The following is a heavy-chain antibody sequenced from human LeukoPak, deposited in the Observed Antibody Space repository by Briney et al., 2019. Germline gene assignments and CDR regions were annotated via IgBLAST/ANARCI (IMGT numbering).Heavy chain of an antibody. CDR1: KFTFSNYA. J-gene: IGHJ6*03. Sequence: GGSLRLSCAASKFTFSNYAMSWVRQAPGKGLEWVSAISGSGGSTYYADSVKGRFTISRDNSKNTLYLQMNSLRAEDTAVYYCAKDLGGGTTPYYYYYMDVWGKGTTVTVSS. CDR3: AKDLGGGTTPYYYYYMDV. CDR2: ISGSGGST. D-gene: IGHD1-1*01. V-gene: IGHV3-23*01.